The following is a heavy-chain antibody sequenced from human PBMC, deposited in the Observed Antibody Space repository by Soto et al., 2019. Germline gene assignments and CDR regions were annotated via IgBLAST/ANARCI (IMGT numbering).Heavy chain of an antibody. V-gene: IGHV3-73*01. Sequence: PRGSLRLSCAASGFTFSGSAMHWVGQASGKGLEWVGQIRRKAKSYATEYVASVKGRFTISRDDSKNMAYLQMNSLKTEDTAVYYCSRTSDGSDSFSPDFDFWGQGTLVTVSS. CDR2: IRRKAKSYAT. J-gene: IGHJ4*02. CDR3: SRTSDGSDSFSPDFDF. D-gene: IGHD2-21*01. CDR1: GFTFSGSA.